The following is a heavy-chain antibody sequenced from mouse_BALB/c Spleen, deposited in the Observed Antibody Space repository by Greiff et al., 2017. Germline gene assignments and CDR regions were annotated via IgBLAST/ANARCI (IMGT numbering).Heavy chain of an antibody. CDR1: GFTFSSYA. CDR3: TRYGYAMDY. D-gene: IGHD1-1*01. Sequence: EVQLVESGGGLVKPGGSLKLSCAASGFTFSSYAMSWVRQSPEKRLEWVAEISSGGSYTYYPDTVTGRFTISRDNAKNTLYLEMSSLRSEDTAMYYCTRYGYAMDYWGQGTSVTVSS. V-gene: IGHV5-9-4*01. J-gene: IGHJ4*01. CDR2: ISSGGSYT.